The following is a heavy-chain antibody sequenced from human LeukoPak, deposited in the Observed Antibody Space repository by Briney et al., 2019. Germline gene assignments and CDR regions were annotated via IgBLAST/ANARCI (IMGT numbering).Heavy chain of an antibody. CDR2: INGDGSTT. CDR3: ATGNYYDSRGYYTFGH. D-gene: IGHD3-22*01. J-gene: IGHJ1*01. V-gene: IGHV3-74*01. Sequence: GGSLRLSCAASGFTFSRYWMRWVRQAPGKGLVWVSRINGDGSTTSYADSVKGGFTISRDNAKNTLYLQMNSLRPEDTAVYYCATGNYYDSRGYYTFGHWGQGTLVTVSS. CDR1: GFTFSRYW.